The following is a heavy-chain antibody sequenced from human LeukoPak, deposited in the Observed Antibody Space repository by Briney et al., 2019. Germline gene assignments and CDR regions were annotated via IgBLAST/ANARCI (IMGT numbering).Heavy chain of an antibody. Sequence: SETLSLTCAVYGGSFSGYYWSWVRQPPGKGLEWLGEINHSGSTNYNPSLKSRVTISVDTSKNQFSLKLSSVTAADTAVYYCASQGSRGFFDYWGQGTLVTVSS. CDR2: INHSGST. D-gene: IGHD3-10*01. CDR3: ASQGSRGFFDY. V-gene: IGHV4-34*01. J-gene: IGHJ4*02. CDR1: GGSFSGYY.